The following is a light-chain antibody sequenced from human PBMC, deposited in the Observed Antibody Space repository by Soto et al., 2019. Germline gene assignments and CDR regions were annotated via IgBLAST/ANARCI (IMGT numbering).Light chain of an antibody. CDR3: QQRSNSQVT. CDR1: QSISSY. V-gene: IGKV3-11*01. CDR2: DAS. J-gene: IGKJ5*01. Sequence: EILFTQSPATLSLSPGERATLSCRASQSISSYLAWYQQKNGQAPRILIYDASNRDTGIPARFSGSGSGTDFTLTLSRLEPEDFEVYYCQQRSNSQVTFGQGTRLEIK.